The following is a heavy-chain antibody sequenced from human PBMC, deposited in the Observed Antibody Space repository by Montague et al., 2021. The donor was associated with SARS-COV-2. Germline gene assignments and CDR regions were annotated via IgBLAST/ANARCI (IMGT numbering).Heavy chain of an antibody. CDR1: GFTFSIYG. D-gene: IGHD4-17*01. V-gene: IGHV3-33*08. Sequence: SQSLSWPASGFTFSIYGMHWVRQAPGKGLEWVALIWYDGSNKYYADSVKGRFTISRDNSKNTAYLQMNSLRAEDTAVFYCARGYGDYHFDYWGQGTLVTVSS. J-gene: IGHJ4*02. CDR3: ARGYGDYHFDY. CDR2: IWYDGSNK.